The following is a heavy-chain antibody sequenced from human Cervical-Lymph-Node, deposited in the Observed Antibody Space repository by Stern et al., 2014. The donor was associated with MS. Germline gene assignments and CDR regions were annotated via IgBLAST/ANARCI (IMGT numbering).Heavy chain of an antibody. Sequence: EVQLVQSGAELIRPGESLKISCQGSGYKFSIYWIDWVRQLPGKGLEWMGIIYPGDSETRYSPSFQGQVTMSADKSTSTAYLQWSSLNASDTAMYFCARQTTAWASDVWGQGTLVTVSS. CDR2: IYPGDSET. V-gene: IGHV5-51*01. CDR3: ARQTTAWASDV. J-gene: IGHJ4*02. CDR1: GYKFSIYW. D-gene: IGHD1-14*01.